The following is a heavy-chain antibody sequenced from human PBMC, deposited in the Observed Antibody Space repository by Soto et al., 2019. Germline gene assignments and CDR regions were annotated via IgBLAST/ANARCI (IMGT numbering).Heavy chain of an antibody. Sequence: SETLSLTCTVSGGSISSYYWSWIRQPPGKGLEWIGYIYYSGSTNYNPSLKSRVTISVDTSKNQFSLKLSSVTAADTAVYYCARRSGWNYFDYWGQGTLVTVSS. D-gene: IGHD2-15*01. CDR1: GGSISSYY. J-gene: IGHJ4*02. CDR3: ARRSGWNYFDY. CDR2: IYYSGST. V-gene: IGHV4-59*08.